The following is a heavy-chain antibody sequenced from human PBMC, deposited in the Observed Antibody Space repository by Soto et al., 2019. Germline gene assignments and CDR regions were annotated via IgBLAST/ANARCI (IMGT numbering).Heavy chain of an antibody. Sequence: SETLSLTCAVYGGSFSGYYWSWIRQPPGKGLEWIGEINHSGSTNYNPSLKSRVTISVDTSKNQFSLKLSSVTAADTAVYYCARYSSSWYWFDPWGQGTLVTVSS. CDR3: ARYSSSWYWFDP. J-gene: IGHJ5*02. CDR2: INHSGST. D-gene: IGHD6-13*01. CDR1: GGSFSGYY. V-gene: IGHV4-34*01.